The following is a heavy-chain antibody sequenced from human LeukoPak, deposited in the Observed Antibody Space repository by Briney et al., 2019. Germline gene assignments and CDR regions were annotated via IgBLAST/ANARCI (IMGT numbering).Heavy chain of an antibody. J-gene: IGHJ3*02. D-gene: IGHD4-17*01. CDR2: INPNSGGT. Sequence: ASVKVSCKASGYTFTGYYMHWVRQAPGQGLEWMGWINPNSGGTNYAQKFQGRVTMTRDTSSRTAYMELSRLRSDDTAVYYCARDDYGDSVGGAFDIWGQGTMVTVSS. CDR3: ARDDYGDSVGGAFDI. CDR1: GYTFTGYY. V-gene: IGHV1-2*02.